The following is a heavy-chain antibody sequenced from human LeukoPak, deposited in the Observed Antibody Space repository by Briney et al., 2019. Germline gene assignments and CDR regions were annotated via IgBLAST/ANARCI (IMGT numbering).Heavy chain of an antibody. CDR3: AKEGSYYDSSGYWD. V-gene: IGHV3-30*02. J-gene: IGHJ4*02. CDR1: GFTFSSYG. D-gene: IGHD3-22*01. Sequence: PGGSLRLSCAASGFTFSSYGMHWVRQAPGKGLEWVALIRYDGSNKYYADSVKGRFTTSRDNSKNTLYLQMNSLRAEDTAVYYCAKEGSYYDSSGYWDWGQGTLVTVSS. CDR2: IRYDGSNK.